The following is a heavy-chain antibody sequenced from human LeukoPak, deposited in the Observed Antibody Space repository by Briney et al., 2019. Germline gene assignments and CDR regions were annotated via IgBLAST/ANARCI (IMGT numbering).Heavy chain of an antibody. D-gene: IGHD3-10*01. CDR1: GYSISSGYC. Sequence: SETLSLTCAVSGYSISSGYCWGWIRQPPGKGLEWLGSIYHSGSTYYNPSLKSRVTISVDTSKNQFSLKLSSVTAADTAVYYCARDDAYYGSGSDYWGQATLVTVSS. CDR2: IYHSGST. J-gene: IGHJ4*02. CDR3: ARDDAYYGSGSDY. V-gene: IGHV4-38-2*02.